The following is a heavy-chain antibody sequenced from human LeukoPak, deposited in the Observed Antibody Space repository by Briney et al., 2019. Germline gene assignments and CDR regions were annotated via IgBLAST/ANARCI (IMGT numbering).Heavy chain of an antibody. Sequence: GGSLRLSCAASGFTFSSYWVSWVRQAPGKGLEWVANIKQDGSEKYYVDSVKGRFTISRDNAKNTAFLQLNSLRADDTAVYYCARGGDFHAFDIWGRGTMVTVSS. D-gene: IGHD3-3*01. V-gene: IGHV3-7*02. CDR3: ARGGDFHAFDI. J-gene: IGHJ3*02. CDR1: GFTFSSYW. CDR2: IKQDGSEK.